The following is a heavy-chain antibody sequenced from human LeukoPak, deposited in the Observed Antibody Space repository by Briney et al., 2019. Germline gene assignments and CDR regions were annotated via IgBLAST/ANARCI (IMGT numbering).Heavy chain of an antibody. D-gene: IGHD1-26*01. Sequence: GGSLRLSCAASGFTFSSYAMSWVRQAPGKGLEWVSAISGSGGSTYYADSVKGRFAISRDNSKNTLYLQMNSLRAEDTAVYYCAKRDYSGIYPFDYWGQGTLVTVSS. V-gene: IGHV3-23*01. J-gene: IGHJ4*02. CDR1: GFTFSSYA. CDR3: AKRDYSGIYPFDY. CDR2: ISGSGGST.